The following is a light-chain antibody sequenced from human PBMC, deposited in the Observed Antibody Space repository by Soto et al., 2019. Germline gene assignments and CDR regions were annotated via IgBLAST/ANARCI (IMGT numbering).Light chain of an antibody. V-gene: IGKV3-15*01. CDR1: QSVSSY. CDR3: QQYSTWPPRYT. Sequence: EIVMTQSPATLSVTQGGRATLSCRASQSVSSYLAWYQQRPGQPPRLLIYRASTRATNIPARFSGSGSGTEFSLTISSLQSEDFAVYYCQQYSTWPPRYTFGQGTKLEI. CDR2: RAS. J-gene: IGKJ2*01.